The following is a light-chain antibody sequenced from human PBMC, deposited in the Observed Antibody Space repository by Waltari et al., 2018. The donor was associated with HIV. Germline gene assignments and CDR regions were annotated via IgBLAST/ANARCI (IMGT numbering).Light chain of an antibody. V-gene: IGKV1-5*03. CDR1: QNVDSW. CDR2: KAS. Sequence: IQMTQSPSILSASVGDRVSITCRASQNVDSWLAWYQQRPGRAPKLLIYKASTLEYVVPARFSGSGSGTDFTLTISSLQPDDFATYYCQQYNSDFYTFGQGTRLDLK. J-gene: IGKJ2*01. CDR3: QQYNSDFYT.